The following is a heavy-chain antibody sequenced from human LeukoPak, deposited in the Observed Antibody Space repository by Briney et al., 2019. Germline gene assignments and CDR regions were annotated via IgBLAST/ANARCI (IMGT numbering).Heavy chain of an antibody. CDR3: AKVVDSSRWSCFDY. V-gene: IGHV3-66*02. CDR1: GFTVSSNY. Sequence: GGSLRLSCAASGFTVSSNYMNWVRQAPGKGLEWVSLIYSGGSTYYADSVKGRFTISRDNSKNTLYLQMNSLRTEDSAVYYCAKVVDSSRWSCFDYWGQGTLVTVSS. CDR2: IYSGGST. J-gene: IGHJ4*02. D-gene: IGHD6-13*01.